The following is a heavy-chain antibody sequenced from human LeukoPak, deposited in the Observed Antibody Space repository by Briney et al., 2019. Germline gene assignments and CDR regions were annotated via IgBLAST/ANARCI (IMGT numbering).Heavy chain of an antibody. CDR2: IYYSGTT. D-gene: IGHD2-21*02. V-gene: IGHV4-39*07. J-gene: IGHJ4*02. CDR3: ARAGDTVYYFDY. Sequence: PSETLSLTCTVSGGSVSSSSYYWGWIRQPPGKGLEWIRTIYYSGTTYYNPSLKSRVTISVDTSKNQFSLKLSPVTAADSAVYYCARAGDTVYYFDYWGQGTLVIVSA. CDR1: GGSVSSSSYY.